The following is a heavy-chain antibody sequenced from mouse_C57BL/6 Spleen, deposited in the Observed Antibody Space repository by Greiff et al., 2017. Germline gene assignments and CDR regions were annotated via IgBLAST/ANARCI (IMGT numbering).Heavy chain of an antibody. CDR3: ARTYYSNYPFDY. CDR2: ISSGSSTI. D-gene: IGHD2-5*01. Sequence: EVQVVESGGGLVKPGGSLKLSCAAFGFTFSDYGMHWVRQAPEKGLEWVAYISSGSSTIYYADTVKGRFTISRDNAKNTLFLQMTSLRSEDTAMYYCARTYYSNYPFDYWGQGTTLTVSS. V-gene: IGHV5-17*01. CDR1: GFTFSDYG. J-gene: IGHJ2*01.